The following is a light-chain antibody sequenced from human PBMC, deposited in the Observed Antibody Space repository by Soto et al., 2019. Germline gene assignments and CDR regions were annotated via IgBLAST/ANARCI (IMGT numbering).Light chain of an antibody. J-gene: IGKJ4*01. CDR1: QDISNY. V-gene: IGKV1-33*01. CDR3: QQYDDIRVT. Sequence: DIQMTQSPSSLSASVGDRVTITCQASQDISNYLNWYQQKPGKAPKLLIYDASNLETGVPSRFSGSGYGTDFTFTISSLQPEDIATYYCQQYDDIRVTFGGGTKVGIK. CDR2: DAS.